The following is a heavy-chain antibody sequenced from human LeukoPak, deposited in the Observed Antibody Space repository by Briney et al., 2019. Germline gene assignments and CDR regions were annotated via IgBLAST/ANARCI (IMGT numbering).Heavy chain of an antibody. Sequence: PSETLSLTCAVYGGSFSGYYWSWIRQPPGKGLEWIGEINHSGSTNCNPSLKSRVTISVATSKNQFSLKLSSVTAADTAVYYGAGSRITMIVVVPFDYWGQGTLVTVSS. CDR3: AGSRITMIVVVPFDY. CDR1: GGSFSGYY. J-gene: IGHJ4*02. CDR2: INHSGST. V-gene: IGHV4-34*01. D-gene: IGHD3-22*01.